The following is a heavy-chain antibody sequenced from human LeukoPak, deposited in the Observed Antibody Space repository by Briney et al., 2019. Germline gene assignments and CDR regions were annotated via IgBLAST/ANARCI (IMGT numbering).Heavy chain of an antibody. J-gene: IGHJ6*02. Sequence: GSSVKVSCKASGGTFSSYAISWVRQAPGQGLEWMGRIIPILGIANYAQKFQGRVTITADKSTSTAYMELSSLRSEDTAVYYCAREGRVAVAGKDYYGMDVWGQGTTVTVSS. V-gene: IGHV1-69*04. D-gene: IGHD6-19*01. CDR3: AREGRVAVAGKDYYGMDV. CDR2: IIPILGIA. CDR1: GGTFSSYA.